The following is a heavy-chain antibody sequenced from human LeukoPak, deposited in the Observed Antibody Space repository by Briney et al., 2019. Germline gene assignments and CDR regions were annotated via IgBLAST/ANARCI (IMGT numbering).Heavy chain of an antibody. CDR2: HCPSVST. CDR1: GGSNSIDIYH. CDR3: ASSRPGVAYSSSWGYYFDY. V-gene: IGHV4-61*02. J-gene: IGHJ4*02. D-gene: IGHD6-13*01. Sequence: SETLSLTCIVSGGSNSIDIYHRRWTRQPAGKGQECYRRHCPSVSTNYNPSLKSRVTISVDTSKNQFSLKLISVTAAHTAVYYCASSRPGVAYSSSWGYYFDYWGQGTLVTVSS.